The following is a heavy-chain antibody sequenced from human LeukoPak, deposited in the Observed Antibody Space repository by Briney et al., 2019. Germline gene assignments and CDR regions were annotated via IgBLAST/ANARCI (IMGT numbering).Heavy chain of an antibody. Sequence: GGSLRLSCAASGFTVSSKYMSWVRQAPGKGLEWVSVIYSGGSTYYADSVRGRFTISRDNSKNTLYLQMNSLRAEDTAVYYCAKDRPRIAAAGTLFDYWGQGTLVTVSS. J-gene: IGHJ4*02. D-gene: IGHD6-13*01. CDR1: GFTVSSKY. CDR2: IYSGGST. V-gene: IGHV3-53*01. CDR3: AKDRPRIAAAGTLFDY.